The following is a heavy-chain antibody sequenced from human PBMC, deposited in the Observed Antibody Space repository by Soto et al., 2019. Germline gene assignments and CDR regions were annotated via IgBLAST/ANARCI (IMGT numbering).Heavy chain of an antibody. CDR2: INHSGST. V-gene: IGHV4-34*01. CDR1: GGSFSGYY. J-gene: IGHJ6*02. CDR3: ARACGYYYFGMDV. Sequence: SETLSLTCAVYGGSFSGYYWSWIRQPPGKGLEWIGEINHSGSTNYNPSLKSRVTISVDTSKNQFSLKLSSVTAADTAVYYCARACGYYYFGMDVWGQGTTVSVS. D-gene: IGHD2-21*01.